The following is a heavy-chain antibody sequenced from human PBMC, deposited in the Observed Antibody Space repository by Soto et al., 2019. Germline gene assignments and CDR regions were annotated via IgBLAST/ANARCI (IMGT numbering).Heavy chain of an antibody. J-gene: IGHJ4*02. CDR1: GGSISSYY. D-gene: IGHD6-19*01. CDR3: ARDGRYSSGWYDY. Sequence: SETLSLTCTVSGGSISSYYWSWIRQPPGKGLEWIGYIYYSGSTNYNPSLKSRVTISVDTSKNQFSLKLSSVTAADTAVYYCARDGRYSSGWYDYWGQGTLVTVSS. CDR2: IYYSGST. V-gene: IGHV4-59*01.